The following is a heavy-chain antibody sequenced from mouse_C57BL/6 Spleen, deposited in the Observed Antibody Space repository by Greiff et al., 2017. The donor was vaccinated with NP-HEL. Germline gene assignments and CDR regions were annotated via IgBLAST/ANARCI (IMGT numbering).Heavy chain of an antibody. D-gene: IGHD2-3*01. CDR1: CYAFSSYW. J-gene: IGHJ2*01. CDR2: IYPGDGDT. V-gene: IGHV1-80*01. CDR3: ARVPDGYYNYFDY. Sequence: VQLQQSGAELVKPGASVKISCKASCYAFSSYWMNWVKQRPGKGLEWIGQIYPGDGDTNYNGKFKGKATLTADKSSSTAYMQLSSLTSEDSAVYFCARVPDGYYNYFDYWGQGTTLTVSS.